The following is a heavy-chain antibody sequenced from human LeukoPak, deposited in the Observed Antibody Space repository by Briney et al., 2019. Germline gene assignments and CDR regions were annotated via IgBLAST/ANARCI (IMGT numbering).Heavy chain of an antibody. CDR2: INPSGGST. V-gene: IGHV1-46*01. Sequence: ASVKVSCKASGYTFTSCYMHWVRQAPGQGLEWMGIINPSGGSTSYAQKFQGRVTMTRDTSTSTVYMELSSLRSEDTAVYYCARDGVGYCSSTSCYTWGYYYYGMDVWGQGTTVTVSS. CDR1: GYTFTSCY. D-gene: IGHD2-2*02. CDR3: ARDGVGYCSSTSCYTWGYYYYGMDV. J-gene: IGHJ6*02.